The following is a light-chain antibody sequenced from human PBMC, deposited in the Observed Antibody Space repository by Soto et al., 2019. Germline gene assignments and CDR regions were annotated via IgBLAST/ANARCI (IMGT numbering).Light chain of an antibody. CDR3: QQYNNWPPDT. Sequence: EIILTQSPASLSVSPGERATLSCRASQSVNNNLAWYQQKRGQAPRLLIYGASTRATGIPGRFRSSGSGTEFTLTITSLQSEDFAVYFCQQYNNWPPDTFGQGTKLEI. V-gene: IGKV3-15*01. CDR1: QSVNNN. J-gene: IGKJ2*01. CDR2: GAS.